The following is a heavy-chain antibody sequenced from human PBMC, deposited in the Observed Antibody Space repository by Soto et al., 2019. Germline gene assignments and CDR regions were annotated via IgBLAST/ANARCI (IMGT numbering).Heavy chain of an antibody. D-gene: IGHD3-10*01. CDR2: IYYSGST. Sequence: TLSLTCTVSGASISSGDYYWSWIRQPPGKGLEWIGYIYYSGSTYYNPSLKSRVTISVDTSKNQFSLKLSSVTAADTAVYYCARVVVRGVDDYWGQGTLVTVSS. CDR3: ARVVVRGVDDY. V-gene: IGHV4-30-4*01. CDR1: GASISSGDYY. J-gene: IGHJ4*02.